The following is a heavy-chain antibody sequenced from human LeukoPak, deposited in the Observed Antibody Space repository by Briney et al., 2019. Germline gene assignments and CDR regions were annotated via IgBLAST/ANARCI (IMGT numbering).Heavy chain of an antibody. V-gene: IGHV3-15*01. D-gene: IGHD2-2*01. CDR1: GDSISSSD. Sequence: ETLSLTCSVSGDSISSSDWSWVRQAPGKGLEWVGLIKAAGGTPDYAAPVKGRFTISRDDSENTLYLQMNSLKTEDTAVYYCQGVPAGWGQGTLVTVSS. CDR2: IKAAGGTP. CDR3: QGVPAG. J-gene: IGHJ4*02.